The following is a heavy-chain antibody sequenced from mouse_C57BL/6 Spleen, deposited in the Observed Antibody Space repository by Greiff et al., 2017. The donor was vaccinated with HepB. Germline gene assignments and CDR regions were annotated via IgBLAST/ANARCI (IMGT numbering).Heavy chain of an antibody. V-gene: IGHV3-6*01. CDR2: ISYDGSN. J-gene: IGHJ3*01. D-gene: IGHD2-2*01. CDR3: AREDIYYGYGFAY. Sequence: VQLQESGPGLVKPSQSLSLPCSVTGYSITSGYYWNWIRQFPGNKLEWMGYISYDGSNNYNPSLKNRISITRDTSKNQFFLKLNSVTTEDTATYYCAREDIYYGYGFAYWGQGTLVTVSA. CDR1: GYSITSGYY.